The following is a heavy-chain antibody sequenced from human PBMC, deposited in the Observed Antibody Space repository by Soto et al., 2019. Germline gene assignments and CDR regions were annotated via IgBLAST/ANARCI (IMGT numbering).Heavy chain of an antibody. D-gene: IGHD5-12*01. J-gene: IGHJ5*02. CDR2: IIIIFGTT. CDR1: GGTFSSHA. CDR3: AIDRGEMATILDP. Sequence: QMQLVQSGAEVKKPGSSVKVSCKASGGTFSSHAISWVRQAPGQGLEWMGGIIIIFGTTKYAQKFQGRVPLTADKSTSTVYMELRSLRSEDSAIYYCAIDRGEMATILDPWGQGTLVTVSS. V-gene: IGHV1-69*06.